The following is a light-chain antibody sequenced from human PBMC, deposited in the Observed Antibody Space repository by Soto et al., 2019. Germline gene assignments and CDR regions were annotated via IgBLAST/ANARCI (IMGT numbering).Light chain of an antibody. CDR3: QQCRNWPLT. J-gene: IGKJ4*01. CDR2: DAS. V-gene: IGKV3-15*01. Sequence: EIVMTQSPATLSVSPGEGATLSCKASQNVYNNLAWYQQRPGQPPRLLIYDASTRATGISARFSGSGYGTGFPLAVSRLQSEDFAVYFCQQCRNWPLTFGGGTKVEIK. CDR1: QNVYNN.